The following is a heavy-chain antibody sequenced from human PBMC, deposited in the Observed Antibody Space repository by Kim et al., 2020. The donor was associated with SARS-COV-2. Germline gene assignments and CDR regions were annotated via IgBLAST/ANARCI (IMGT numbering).Heavy chain of an antibody. V-gene: IGHV4-34*01. CDR1: GGSFSGYY. CDR2: INHSGST. CDR3: ARGRGSGYDTTSRFDY. J-gene: IGHJ4*02. Sequence: SETLSLTCAVYGGSFSGYYWSWIRQPPGKGLEWIGEINHSGSTNYNPSLKSRVTISVDTSKNQFSLKLSSVTAADTAVYYCARGRGSGYDTTSRFDYWGQGTLVTVSS. D-gene: IGHD5-12*01.